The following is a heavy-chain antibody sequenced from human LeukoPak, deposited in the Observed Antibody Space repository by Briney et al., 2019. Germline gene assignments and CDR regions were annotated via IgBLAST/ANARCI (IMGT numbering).Heavy chain of an antibody. V-gene: IGHV3-7*01. J-gene: IGHJ4*02. CDR3: ARDLTNYGSGSYDY. CDR1: GFTFSRYW. Sequence: GGSLRLSCAASGFTFSRYWMSWVRQAPGKGLEWVANIEQDGTEKYYVDSVKGRFTISRDNAKNSLYLQMNSLRAEDTAVYYCARDLTNYGSGSYDYWGQGTLVTVSS. D-gene: IGHD3-10*01. CDR2: IEQDGTEK.